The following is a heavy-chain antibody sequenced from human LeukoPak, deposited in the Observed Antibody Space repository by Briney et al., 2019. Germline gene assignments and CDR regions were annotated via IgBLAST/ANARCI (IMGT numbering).Heavy chain of an antibody. V-gene: IGHV4-38-2*01. J-gene: IGHJ3*02. D-gene: IGHD2-2*02. CDR3: ARHGYGIVVVPAAIPDAFDI. Sequence: GSLRLSCAVSGYSISSGCYWGWIRQPPGKGLEWIGSIYHSGSTYYNPSLKSRATISVDTSKNQFSLKLSSVTAADTAVYYCARHGYGIVVVPAAIPDAFDIWGQGTMVTVSS. CDR1: GYSISSGCY. CDR2: IYHSGST.